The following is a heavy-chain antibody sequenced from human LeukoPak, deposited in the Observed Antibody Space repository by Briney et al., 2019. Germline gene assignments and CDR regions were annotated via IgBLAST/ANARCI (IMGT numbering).Heavy chain of an antibody. Sequence: GESLKISCKGSGYSFTSYWIGWVRQMPGKGLEWMGIIYPGDSDTRYSPSFQGQVTIPADKSISTAYLQWSSLKASDTAMYYCARLSSSWHWDKSYYFDYWGQGTLVTVSS. CDR3: ARLSSSWHWDKSYYFDY. V-gene: IGHV5-51*01. D-gene: IGHD6-13*01. CDR1: GYSFTSYW. J-gene: IGHJ4*02. CDR2: IYPGDSDT.